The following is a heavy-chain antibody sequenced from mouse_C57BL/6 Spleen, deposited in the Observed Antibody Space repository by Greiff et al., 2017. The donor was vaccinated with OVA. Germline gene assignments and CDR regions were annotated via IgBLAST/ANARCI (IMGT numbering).Heavy chain of an antibody. J-gene: IGHJ4*01. CDR1: GYTFTSYW. V-gene: IGHV1-81*01. Sequence: QVQLQQPGAELVKPGASVKLSCKASGYTFTSYWMQWVKQRPGQGLEWIGEIYPRSGNTYYNEKFKGKATLTADKSSSTAYMELRSLTSEDSAVYFCAPDAMDYWGQGTSVTVSS. CDR2: IYPRSGNT. CDR3: APDAMDY.